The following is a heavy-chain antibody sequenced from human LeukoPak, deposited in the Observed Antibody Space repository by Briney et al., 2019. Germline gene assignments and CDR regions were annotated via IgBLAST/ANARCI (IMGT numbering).Heavy chain of an antibody. V-gene: IGHV4-39*01. J-gene: IGHJ4*02. Sequence: PSETLSLTCTVSGGSISSSSYYWGWIRHPPGKGLEWIGSIYYSGSTYYNPSLKSRVTISVDTSKNQFSLKLSSVTAADTAVYYCASDSGYDYYFDYWGQGTLVTVSS. CDR3: ASDSGYDYYFDY. CDR1: GGSISSSSYY. D-gene: IGHD5-12*01. CDR2: IYYSGST.